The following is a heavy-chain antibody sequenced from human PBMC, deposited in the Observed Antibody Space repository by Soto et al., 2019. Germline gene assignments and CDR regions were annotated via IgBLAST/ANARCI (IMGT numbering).Heavy chain of an antibody. J-gene: IGHJ2*01. CDR1: GFTFSTYT. V-gene: IGHV3-23*01. D-gene: IGHD6-19*01. CDR3: AKRAVAGRNWYFDL. CDR2: ISGTGVSS. Sequence: EVQLLESGGGLVQPGGSLRLSCAASGFTFSTYTMSWVRQAPGKGMECVSAISGTGVSSSYTDSVKGRFTISRDHSKNTLALQMDSLRAEDTARYYCAKRAVAGRNWYFDLWGRGTLVTVSS.